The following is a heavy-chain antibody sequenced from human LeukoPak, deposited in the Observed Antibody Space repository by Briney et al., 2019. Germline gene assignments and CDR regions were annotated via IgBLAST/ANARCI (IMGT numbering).Heavy chain of an antibody. CDR3: ARGGQYCSSTSCLANWFDP. D-gene: IGHD2-2*01. Sequence: GESLKISCQGSGYSFTSYWIGWVRQMHGKGLEWMEIIYPGDSDTRYSPSFQGQVTISADKSISTAYLQWSSLKASDTAMYYCARGGQYCSSTSCLANWFDPWGQGTLVTVSS. CDR2: IYPGDSDT. J-gene: IGHJ5*02. CDR1: GYSFTSYW. V-gene: IGHV5-51*01.